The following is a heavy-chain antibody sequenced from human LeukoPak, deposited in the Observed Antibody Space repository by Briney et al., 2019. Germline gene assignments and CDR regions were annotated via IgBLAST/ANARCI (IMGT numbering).Heavy chain of an antibody. J-gene: IGHJ4*02. CDR1: GFTFSSYA. Sequence: GGSLRLSCAASGFTFSSYAMHWVRQAPGKGLEWVAVISNDGSKKYYADSVKGRFTISRDNSKNTLSLQVSSLRTEDTAVYYCAKDRYSYAFEYSDSWGQGTLVTVSS. CDR3: AKDRYSYAFEYSDS. V-gene: IGHV3-30*04. D-gene: IGHD5-18*01. CDR2: ISNDGSKK.